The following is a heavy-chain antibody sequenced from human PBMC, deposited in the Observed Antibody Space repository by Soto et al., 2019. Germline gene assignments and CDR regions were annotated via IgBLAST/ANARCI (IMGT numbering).Heavy chain of an antibody. CDR1: GGSFSGYC. V-gene: IGHV4-34*01. Sequence: QVQLQQWGAGLLKPSETLSLTCAVYGGSFSGYCWSWIRQPPGKGLEWIGEINHSGSTNYNPSLKSRVTISVDTSKNHFSLKLSSVTAADTAVYYCARGRQGYSGSWYVDWGQGTLVTVSS. D-gene: IGHD6-13*01. CDR3: ARGRQGYSGSWYVD. CDR2: INHSGST. J-gene: IGHJ1*01.